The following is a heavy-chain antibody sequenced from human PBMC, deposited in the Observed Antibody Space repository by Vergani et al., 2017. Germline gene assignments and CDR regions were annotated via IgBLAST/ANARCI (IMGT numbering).Heavy chain of an antibody. CDR2: TWYDGNNK. D-gene: IGHD1-14*01. CDR3: ARDLRLLYNRFDP. J-gene: IGHJ5*02. Sequence: QVQLVESGGGVVQPGRSLRLSCAASGFTFNQYGMHCVRQAPGKGLVWVAVTWYDGNNKQYAHSVKGRFTISRDHSKITMYLQMNSLRDEDTGVYYCARDLRLLYNRFDPWGQGTLVTVSS. V-gene: IGHV3-33*01. CDR1: GFTFNQYG.